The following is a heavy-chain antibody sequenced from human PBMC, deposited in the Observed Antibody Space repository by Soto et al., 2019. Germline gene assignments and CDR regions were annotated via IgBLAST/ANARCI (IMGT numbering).Heavy chain of an antibody. CDR2: MNPSTGNT. J-gene: IGHJ5*02. CDR3: ARGRIIVAGGFDP. V-gene: IGHV1-8*01. D-gene: IGHD6-19*01. CDR1: GYTFTSYD. Sequence: QVQLVQSGAEVKKPGASVKVSCKASGYTFTSYDIIWVRQATGQGLEWMGWMNPSTGNTDSAEKFQGRLTMTRNTSISTVYMALSSLSFADTAVYYCARGRIIVAGGFDPWGQGTLVTVSS.